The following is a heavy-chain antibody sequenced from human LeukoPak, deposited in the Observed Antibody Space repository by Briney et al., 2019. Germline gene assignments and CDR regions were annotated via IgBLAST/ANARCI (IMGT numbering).Heavy chain of an antibody. D-gene: IGHD6-19*01. CDR3: SKDQFSSGLNWFDR. CDR2: ISGSGGST. J-gene: IGHJ5*02. CDR1: GFTFSSYA. V-gene: IGHV3-23*01. Sequence: GGSLRLSCAASGFTFSSYAMSWVRQAPGKGLEWVSAISGSGGSTYYADSVKGRFTISRDNSKNTLYLQMNSLRAEDTAVYYCSKDQFSSGLNWFDRWGQGTLVTVSS.